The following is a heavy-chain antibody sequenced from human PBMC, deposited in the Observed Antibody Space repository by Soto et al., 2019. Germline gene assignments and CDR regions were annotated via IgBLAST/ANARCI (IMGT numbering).Heavy chain of an antibody. D-gene: IGHD3-10*01. V-gene: IGHV4-4*02. J-gene: IGHJ4*02. CDR2: IYHSGST. CDR3: ARDRGRQRAGFDY. CDR1: SGSISSSNW. Sequence: QVQLQESGPGLVKPSGTLSLTCAVSSGSISSSNWWSWVRQPPWKGLEWIGEIYHSGSTNYNPSLQSRVTIAVDKSKNQFSLKLSSVTAADTAVYYCARDRGRQRAGFDYWGQGTLVTVSS.